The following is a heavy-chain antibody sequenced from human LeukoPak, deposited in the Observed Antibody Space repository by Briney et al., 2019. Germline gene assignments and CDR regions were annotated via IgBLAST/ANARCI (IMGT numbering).Heavy chain of an antibody. Sequence: GRSLRLSCAASGFTFSSYAMHWVRRAPGKGLEWVAVISYDGSNKYYADSVKGRFTISRDNSKNTLYLQMNSLRAEDTAVYYCAREQLLWFGELLPRGWFDPWGQGTLATVSS. J-gene: IGHJ5*02. V-gene: IGHV3-30-3*01. CDR2: ISYDGSNK. D-gene: IGHD3-10*01. CDR3: AREQLLWFGELLPRGWFDP. CDR1: GFTFSSYA.